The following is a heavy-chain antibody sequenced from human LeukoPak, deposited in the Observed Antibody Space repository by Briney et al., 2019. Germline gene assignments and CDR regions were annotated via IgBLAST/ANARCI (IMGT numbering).Heavy chain of an antibody. V-gene: IGHV3-7*01. D-gene: IGHD3-9*01. J-gene: IGHJ6*02. Sequence: PGGSLRLSCAASGFTFSSYWMSWVRQAPGKGLEWVANIKQDGSEKYYVDSVKGRFTISRDNAKNSLYLQMNSLRAEDTAVYYCARARYYDILTGYADYYYYGMDVWGQGTTVTVSS. CDR2: IKQDGSEK. CDR3: ARARYYDILTGYADYYYYGMDV. CDR1: GFTFSSYW.